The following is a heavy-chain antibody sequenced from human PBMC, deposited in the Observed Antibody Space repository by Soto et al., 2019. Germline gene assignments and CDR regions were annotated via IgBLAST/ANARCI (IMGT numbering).Heavy chain of an antibody. CDR1: GGSISSYY. V-gene: IGHV4-59*08. CDR3: ARRYGDCFDY. J-gene: IGHJ4*02. CDR2: IYYSGST. D-gene: IGHD4-17*01. Sequence: SETLSLTCTVSGGSISSYYWSWIRQPPGKGLEWIGYIYYSGSTNYNPSLKSRVTISVDTSKNQFSLKLSSVTAADTAVYYCARRYGDCFDYWGQRTLVTVS.